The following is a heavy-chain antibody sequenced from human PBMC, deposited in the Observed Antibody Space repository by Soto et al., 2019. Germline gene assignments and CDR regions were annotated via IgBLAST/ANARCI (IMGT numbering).Heavy chain of an antibody. CDR2: IYYSGST. J-gene: IGHJ4*02. D-gene: IGHD2-2*01. CDR1: GGSISSGGYY. V-gene: IGHV4-31*03. CDR3: ARSSTSANYFDY. Sequence: QVQLQESGPGLVKPSQTLSLTCTVSGGSISSGGYYWSWIRQHPGKGLEWIGYIYYSGSTYYNPSLKSRVSISVDTSKNQFSLKLNSVTAADTAVYYCARSSTSANYFDYWGQGTLVTVSS.